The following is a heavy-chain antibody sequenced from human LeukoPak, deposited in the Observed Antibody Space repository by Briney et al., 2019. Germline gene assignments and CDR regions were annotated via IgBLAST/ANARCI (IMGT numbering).Heavy chain of an antibody. J-gene: IGHJ4*02. CDR2: IYHSGST. D-gene: IGHD6-19*01. V-gene: IGHV4-30-2*01. CDR1: GGSISSGGYS. Sequence: SETLSLTCAVSGGSISSGGYSWSWLRQPPGKGLEWIGYIYHSGSTYYNPSLKSRVTISVDRSKNQFSLKLSSVTAADTAVYYCARVTGSGFIDYWGQGTLVTVSS. CDR3: ARVTGSGFIDY.